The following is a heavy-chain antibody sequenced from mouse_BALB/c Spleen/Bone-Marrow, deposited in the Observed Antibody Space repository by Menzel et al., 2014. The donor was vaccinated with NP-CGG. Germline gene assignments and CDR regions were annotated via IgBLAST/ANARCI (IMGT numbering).Heavy chain of an antibody. Sequence: DVKLVESGGGLVKPGGSLKLSCAASGFTFSSYAMSWDRQTPEKRLEWVASISSGGSTYYPDSVKGRFTISRDNARNILYLQMSSLRSEDTAMYYYARDGSSYYAMDYWGQGTSVTVSP. J-gene: IGHJ4*01. V-gene: IGHV5-6-5*01. D-gene: IGHD1-1*01. CDR1: GFTFSSYA. CDR3: ARDGSSYYAMDY. CDR2: ISSGGST.